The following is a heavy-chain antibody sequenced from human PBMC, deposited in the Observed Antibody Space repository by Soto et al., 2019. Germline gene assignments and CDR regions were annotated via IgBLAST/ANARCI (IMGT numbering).Heavy chain of an antibody. Sequence: PGGSLRLTCTASGFTFGSYGMSWVRQAPGEGLEWVSAFSASGGSTYYADSVKGRFTISRDNSKNMLYLQMDSPRAEDTAVYYCGKGDLVRPLDYWGQGTLVTVSS. CDR1: GFTFGSYG. CDR3: GKGDLVRPLDY. J-gene: IGHJ4*02. V-gene: IGHV3-23*01. D-gene: IGHD6-6*01. CDR2: FSASGGST.